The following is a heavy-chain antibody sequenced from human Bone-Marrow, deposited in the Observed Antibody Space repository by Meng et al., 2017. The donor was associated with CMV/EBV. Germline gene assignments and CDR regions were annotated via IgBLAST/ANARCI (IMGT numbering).Heavy chain of an antibody. J-gene: IGHJ4*02. Sequence: WKGSGYRFTTRWVGWMRQMPGKGLEWMGIIYTADSDTKYSPSFKGQVTISADKYISTAYLQWSSLKASDTAMYYCVTSSTLTMPNFDYWGQGTLVTVSS. CDR1: GYRFTTRW. D-gene: IGHD4-17*01. CDR2: IYTADSDT. CDR3: VTSSTLTMPNFDY. V-gene: IGHV5-51*01.